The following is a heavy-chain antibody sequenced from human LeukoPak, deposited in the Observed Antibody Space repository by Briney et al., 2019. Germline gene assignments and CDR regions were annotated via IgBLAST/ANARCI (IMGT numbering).Heavy chain of an antibody. J-gene: IGHJ4*02. V-gene: IGHV4-34*01. CDR2: INHSGST. D-gene: IGHD5-18*01. Sequence: SETLSLTCAVYGGSFSGYYWSWIRQPPGKGLEWIGEINHSGSTNYNPSLKSRVTISVDTSKNQFSLKLSSVTAADTAVYCCARYGYSYGIWGQGTLVTVSS. CDR3: ARYGYSYGI. CDR1: GGSFSGYY.